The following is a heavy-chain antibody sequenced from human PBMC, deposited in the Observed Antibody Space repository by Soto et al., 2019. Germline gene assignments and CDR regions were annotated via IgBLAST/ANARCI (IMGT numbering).Heavy chain of an antibody. J-gene: IGHJ4*02. CDR2: ISSSGSTI. CDR3: ARDGITMIRGITVFDF. CDR1: GFTFSSYE. V-gene: IGHV3-48*03. Sequence: PGGSLRLSCAASGFTFSSYEMNWVRQAPGKGLEWVSYISSSGSTIYYADSVKGRSTVSRDNAKNSLYLQMDSLRAEDTAVYYCARDGITMIRGITVFDFWGQGTLVTVSS. D-gene: IGHD3-10*01.